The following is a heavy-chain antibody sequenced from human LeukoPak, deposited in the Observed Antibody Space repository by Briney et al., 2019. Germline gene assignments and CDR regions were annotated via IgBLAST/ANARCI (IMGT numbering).Heavy chain of an antibody. CDR1: GGSFSGYY. CDR2: INHSGST. V-gene: IGHV4-34*01. D-gene: IGHD3-22*01. J-gene: IGHJ3*02. Sequence: SETLSLTCAVYGGSFSGYYWSWIRQPPGKGLEWIGKINHSGSTNYDPSLKSRVTISVDTSKNQFSLKLSSVTAADTAVYYCARDRSWLLRHDAFDIWGQGTMVTVSS. CDR3: ARDRSWLLRHDAFDI.